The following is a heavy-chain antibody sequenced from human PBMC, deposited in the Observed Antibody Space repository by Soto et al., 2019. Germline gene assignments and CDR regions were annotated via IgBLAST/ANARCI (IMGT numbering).Heavy chain of an antibody. J-gene: IGHJ6*02. D-gene: IGHD2-2*01. CDR3: ARAFVPAANYYYLGMDV. Sequence: GESLKISCAASGFTFSSYVMHWVRQAPGKGLEWVAVIWYDGSNKYYADSVKGRFTISRDNSKNTLYLQMNSLRAEDTAVYYCARAFVPAANYYYLGMDVWGQGTTVTVSS. V-gene: IGHV3-33*01. CDR2: IWYDGSNK. CDR1: GFTFSSYV.